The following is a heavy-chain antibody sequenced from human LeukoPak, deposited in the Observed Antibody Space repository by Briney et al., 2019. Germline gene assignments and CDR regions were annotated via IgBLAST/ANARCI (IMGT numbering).Heavy chain of an antibody. CDR3: ARGIRLGELSLEPYFDY. CDR1: GGSISSGAYY. V-gene: IGHV4-31*03. J-gene: IGHJ4*02. D-gene: IGHD3-16*02. CDR2: IYYSGST. Sequence: SETLSLTCTVSGGSISSGAYYWSWIRQHPGTGLEWVGYIYYSGSTYYNPSLKSRVTISVDTSKNQFSLKLSSVTAADTAVYYCARGIRLGELSLEPYFDYWGQGTLVTVSS.